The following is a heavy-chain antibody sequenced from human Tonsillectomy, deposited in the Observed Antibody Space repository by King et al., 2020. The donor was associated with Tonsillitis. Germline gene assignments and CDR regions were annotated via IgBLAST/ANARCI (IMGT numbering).Heavy chain of an antibody. CDR3: ARVYYYDSSGYVH. V-gene: IGHV1-2*02. D-gene: IGHD3-22*01. J-gene: IGHJ1*01. CDR2: INPNSGGA. CDR1: GYTLTGYY. Sequence: QLVQSGAEVKKPGASVKVSCKASGYTLTGYYMHWVRQAPGQGREWMGWINPNSGGANYAQKFQGRVTMTRDTYITTAYMELSRLRSDDTAVYYCARVYYYDSSGYVHWAQGPLVTVPS.